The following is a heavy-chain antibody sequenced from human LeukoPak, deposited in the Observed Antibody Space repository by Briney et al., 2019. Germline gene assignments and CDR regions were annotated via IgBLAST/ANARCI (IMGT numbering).Heavy chain of an antibody. CDR1: GFTFSSYW. Sequence: GGSLRLSCAASGFTFSSYWMHWVRQAPGKGLVWVSRINPDGSTTNYADSVQGRFAISRDNAKNMLYLQMNSLRAEDTAVYYCVRDLRESDFWGQGTLVTVSS. V-gene: IGHV3-74*01. CDR3: VRDLRESDF. CDR2: INPDGSTT. J-gene: IGHJ4*02.